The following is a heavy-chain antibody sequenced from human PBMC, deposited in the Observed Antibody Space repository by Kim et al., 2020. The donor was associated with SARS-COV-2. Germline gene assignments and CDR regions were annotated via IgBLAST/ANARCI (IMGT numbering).Heavy chain of an antibody. Sequence: GGSLRLSCAASGFTFSSYGMHWVRQAPGKGLEWVAVIWYDGSNKYYADSVKGRFTISRDNSKNTLYLQMNSLRAEDTAVYYCAKPNKGEQQLAVFQHWGQGTLVTVSS. D-gene: IGHD6-13*01. V-gene: IGHV3-33*06. CDR2: IWYDGSNK. J-gene: IGHJ1*01. CDR1: GFTFSSYG. CDR3: AKPNKGEQQLAVFQH.